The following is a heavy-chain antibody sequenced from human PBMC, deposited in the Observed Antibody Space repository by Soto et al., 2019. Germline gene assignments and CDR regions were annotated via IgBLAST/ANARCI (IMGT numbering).Heavy chain of an antibody. J-gene: IGHJ6*03. CDR3: ARHLSPYYYYYMDV. CDR1: GGSISSGGYY. CDR2: IYYSGST. Sequence: SETLSLTCTVSGGSISSGGYYWGWIRQPPGKGLEWIGSIYYSGSTYCNPSLKSRVTISVDTSKNQFSLKLSSVTAADTAVYYCARHLSPYYYYYMDVWGKGTTVTVSS. V-gene: IGHV4-39*01.